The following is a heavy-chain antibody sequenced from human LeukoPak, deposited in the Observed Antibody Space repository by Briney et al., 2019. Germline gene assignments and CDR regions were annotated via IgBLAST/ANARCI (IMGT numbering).Heavy chain of an antibody. J-gene: IGHJ4*02. CDR1: GFTFSSYG. D-gene: IGHD3-16*01. Sequence: PGGSLRLSCAASGFTFSSYGMHWVRQASGKGLEWVAFIRYDGSNKYYADSVKGRFTIPRDNSKNTLYLQMNSLRAEDTAVYYCASTACSNGCYVGEGFDYWGQGTLVTVSS. V-gene: IGHV3-30*02. CDR3: ASTACSNGCYVGEGFDY. CDR2: IRYDGSNK.